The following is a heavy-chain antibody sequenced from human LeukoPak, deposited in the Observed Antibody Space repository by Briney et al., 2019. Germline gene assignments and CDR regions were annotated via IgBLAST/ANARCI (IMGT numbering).Heavy chain of an antibody. J-gene: IGHJ4*02. D-gene: IGHD5/OR15-5a*01. CDR3: ARVYRIGVSATFPDRHFDH. CDR2: INHSGST. Sequence: PSETLSLTCAVYGGSFSGYYWSWIRRPPGKGLEWIGEINHSGSTNYNPSLKSRVTISVDTSKNQFSLKLSSVTAADTALYYCARVYRIGVSATFPDRHFDHWGQGTLVTVSS. CDR1: GGSFSGYY. V-gene: IGHV4-34*01.